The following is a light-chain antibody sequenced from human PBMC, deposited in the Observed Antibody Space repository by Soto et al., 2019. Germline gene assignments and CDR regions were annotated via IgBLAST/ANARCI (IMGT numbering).Light chain of an antibody. CDR2: EVS. V-gene: IGLV2-14*01. CDR1: SSDFGVYNY. CDR3: SSYTTSTTYV. Sequence: QSVLTQPASVSGSPGQSITISCTGTSSDFGVYNYVSWYRQYPGKAPKVLIVEVSNRPSGVSNRFSGSKSGNTASLTISGLQAEDEADYYCSSYTTSTTYVFGSGTKLTVL. J-gene: IGLJ1*01.